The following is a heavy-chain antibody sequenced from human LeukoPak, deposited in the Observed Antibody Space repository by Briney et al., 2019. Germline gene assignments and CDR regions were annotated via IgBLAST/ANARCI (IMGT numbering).Heavy chain of an antibody. D-gene: IGHD5-12*01. V-gene: IGHV1-46*01. CDR1: GYTFTSYY. CDR3: ARLGSGYDNYYYYYMDV. CDR2: INPSGGST. Sequence: ASVKVSCKASGYTFTSYYMHWVRQAPGQGLEWMGIINPSGGSTSYAQKFQGRVTMTRNTSISTAYMELSSLRSEDTAVYYCARLGSGYDNYYYYYMDVWGKGTTVTVSS. J-gene: IGHJ6*03.